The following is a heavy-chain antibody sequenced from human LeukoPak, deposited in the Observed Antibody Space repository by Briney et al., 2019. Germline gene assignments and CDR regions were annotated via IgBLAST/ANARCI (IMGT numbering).Heavy chain of an antibody. CDR2: ISGSGGST. CDR1: GFTFSSYG. CDR3: AKDSVGSSTSCYPH. Sequence: GGSLRLSCAASGFTFSSYGMHWVRQAPGKGLEWVSAISGSGGSTYYADSVKGRFTISRDNSKNTLYLQMNSLRAEDTAVYYCAKDSVGSSTSCYPHWGQGTLVTVSS. D-gene: IGHD2-2*01. V-gene: IGHV3-23*01. J-gene: IGHJ4*02.